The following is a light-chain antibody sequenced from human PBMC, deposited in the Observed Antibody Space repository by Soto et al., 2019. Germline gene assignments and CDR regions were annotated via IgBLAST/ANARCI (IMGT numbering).Light chain of an antibody. CDR2: AAS. CDR3: QQSFRARS. J-gene: IGKJ1*01. Sequence: DIQMTQSPSSLSASVGDRVTITCRASQRISGYLNWYQQKPGKAPDLLIYAASTLQSGVPSRFSASGFGTEFTLTITSLQPEDLATYYCQQSFRARSFGQGTRV. CDR1: QRISGY. V-gene: IGKV1-39*01.